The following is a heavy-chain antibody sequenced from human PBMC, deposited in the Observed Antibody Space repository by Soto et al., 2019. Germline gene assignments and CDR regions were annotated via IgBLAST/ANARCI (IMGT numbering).Heavy chain of an antibody. Sequence: PGESLKISCQVSVSTFTTYWITWVRQVPGKGLEFIGRIDPSDSYTDYSPSFQGHVTISADKSSTTAYLQWGSLVASDSAMYYYACPRQDSGGRAYDHWGQGTLVTVSS. CDR2: IDPSDSYT. D-gene: IGHD4-17*01. CDR3: ACPRQDSGGRAYDH. CDR1: VSTFTTYW. V-gene: IGHV5-10-1*01. J-gene: IGHJ4*02.